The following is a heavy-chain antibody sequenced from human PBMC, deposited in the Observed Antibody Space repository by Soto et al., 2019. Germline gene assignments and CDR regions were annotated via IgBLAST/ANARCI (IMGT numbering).Heavy chain of an antibody. J-gene: IGHJ6*02. V-gene: IGHV3-30-3*01. CDR3: ARDGPTVAGPKYYYYGMDV. Sequence: GGSLRLSCAASGFTFSSYAMHWVRQAPGKGLEWVAVISYDGSNKYYADSVKGRFTISRDNSKNTLYLQMNSLRAEDTAVYYCARDGPTVAGPKYYYYGMDVWGHGTTVTVSS. CDR1: GFTFSSYA. D-gene: IGHD6-19*01. CDR2: ISYDGSNK.